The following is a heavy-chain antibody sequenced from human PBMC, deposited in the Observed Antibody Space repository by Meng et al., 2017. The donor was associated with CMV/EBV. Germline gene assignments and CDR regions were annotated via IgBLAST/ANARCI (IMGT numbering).Heavy chain of an antibody. CDR2: ISSSGSTI. CDR3: TSGGRGSSSWPLDY. Sequence: SGFPFSGYYMSWVRQAPAKGLEWVSYISSSGSTIYYADSVKGRFTVSRDNAKNSLYLQMNSLRAEDTAVYYCTSGGRGSSSWPLDYWGQGTLVTVSS. CDR1: GFPFSGYY. J-gene: IGHJ4*02. V-gene: IGHV3-11*01. D-gene: IGHD6-13*01.